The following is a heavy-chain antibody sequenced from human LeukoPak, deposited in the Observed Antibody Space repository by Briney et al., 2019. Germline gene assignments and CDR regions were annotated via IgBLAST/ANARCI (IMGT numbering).Heavy chain of an antibody. CDR1: GFSFSTYW. J-gene: IGHJ4*02. Sequence: GGSLRLSCVASGFSFSTYWMYWVRRAPGKGLVWVSRINGDGSQTNYADSVKGRFTISRDNARNTLYLQISSLRDEDTALYYCARDIYPDGLGSDSYWGQGTLVTVSS. D-gene: IGHD3-10*01. CDR3: ARDIYPDGLGSDSY. CDR2: INGDGSQT. V-gene: IGHV3-74*01.